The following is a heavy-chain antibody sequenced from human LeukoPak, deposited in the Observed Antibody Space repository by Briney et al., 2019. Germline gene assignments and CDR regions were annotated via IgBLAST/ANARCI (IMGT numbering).Heavy chain of an antibody. J-gene: IGHJ4*02. CDR1: EFTFSSYW. V-gene: IGHV3-74*01. D-gene: IGHD3-22*01. Sequence: PGGSLRLSCVASEFTFSSYWMHWVRQAPGKGLVWVSRINSDGSNTNYADSVKGRFTISRDNAKNTLYLQMNSLRAEDTAVYYCAREFYYYDSSGPPFDYWGQGTLATVSS. CDR2: INSDGSNT. CDR3: AREFYYYDSSGPPFDY.